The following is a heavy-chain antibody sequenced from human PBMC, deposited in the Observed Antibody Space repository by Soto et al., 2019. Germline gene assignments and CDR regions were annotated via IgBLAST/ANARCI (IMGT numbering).Heavy chain of an antibody. CDR3: ARITIFGGIDYYYGLDV. CDR1: GFIFSNYE. D-gene: IGHD3-3*01. J-gene: IGHJ6*02. CDR2: ISLSDNTV. Sequence: PGGSLRLSCAASGFIFSNYEMTWVRQAPGKWLEWIAYISLSDNTVSYADSVKGRFTISRDNAKNSLLLQINSLRAEDKAVYYCARITIFGGIDYYYGLDVWGQGXTVTVSS. V-gene: IGHV3-48*03.